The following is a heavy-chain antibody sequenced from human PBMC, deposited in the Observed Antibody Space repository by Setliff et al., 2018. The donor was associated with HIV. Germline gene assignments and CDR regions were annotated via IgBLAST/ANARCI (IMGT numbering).Heavy chain of an antibody. Sequence: GSLRLSCAASGFTFSTYWMHWVRQFPGKGLVWVSRISSDGSSTNYADSVKGRFTISRDNAKNTLYLQMNSLGAEDTAVYYCARDDDSSGYYDDYWYYDLWGRGTLVTVSS. V-gene: IGHV3-74*01. D-gene: IGHD3-22*01. CDR1: GFTFSTYW. CDR3: ARDDDSSGYYDDYWYYDL. J-gene: IGHJ2*01. CDR2: ISSDGSST.